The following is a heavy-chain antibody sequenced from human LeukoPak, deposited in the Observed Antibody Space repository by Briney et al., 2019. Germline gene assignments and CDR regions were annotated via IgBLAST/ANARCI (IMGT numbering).Heavy chain of an antibody. CDR1: GGTFSSYA. Sequence: SVKVSCKASGGTFSSYAISWVRQAPGQGLEWMGGIIPIFGTANYAQKFQGRVTITADKSTSTAYMELSSLRSEDTAVYYYATTGRGRTTGTTDYWGQGTLVTVSS. CDR3: ATTGRGRTTGTTDY. D-gene: IGHD1-1*01. V-gene: IGHV1-69*06. J-gene: IGHJ4*02. CDR2: IIPIFGTA.